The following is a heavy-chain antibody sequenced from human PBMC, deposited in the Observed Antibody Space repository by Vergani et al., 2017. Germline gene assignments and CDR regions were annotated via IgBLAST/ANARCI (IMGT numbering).Heavy chain of an antibody. CDR3: TTDWYYYDSSGFDY. V-gene: IGHV3-15*01. D-gene: IGHD3-22*01. Sequence: EVQLVESGGGLVKPGGSLRLSCAASGFTFSNAWMSWFRQAPGKGLEWVGRIKSKTDGGTTDYAAPVKGRFTISRDDSKNTLYLQMNSLKTEDTAVYYCTTDWYYYDSSGFDYWGQGTLVTVSS. CDR1: GFTFSNAW. CDR2: IKSKTDGGTT. J-gene: IGHJ4*02.